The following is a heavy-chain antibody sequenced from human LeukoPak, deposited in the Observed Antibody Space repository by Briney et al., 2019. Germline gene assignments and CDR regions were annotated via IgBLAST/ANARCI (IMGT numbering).Heavy chain of an antibody. CDR2: IRRDGSHK. CDR3: AKSSIMFAAGRLGSIDF. J-gene: IGHJ4*02. Sequence: GGSLRLSCAASGFAFNDFAMYWVRQAPGKGLDWVALIRRDGSHKYYAHSIKGRFTISRDNSKNTLYLQMSSLRAEDTAVYYCAKSSIMFAAGRLGSIDFWGQGTLVTVSS. V-gene: IGHV3-30*02. D-gene: IGHD6-25*01. CDR1: GFAFNDFA.